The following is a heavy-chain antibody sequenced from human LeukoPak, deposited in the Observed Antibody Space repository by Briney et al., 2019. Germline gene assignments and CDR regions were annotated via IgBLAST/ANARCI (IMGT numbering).Heavy chain of an antibody. V-gene: IGHV1-69*06. CDR1: GGTFSSYA. CDR2: IIPIFGTA. Sequence: SVKVSCKASGGTFSSYAISRVRQAPGQGLEWMGGIIPIFGTANYAQKFQGRVTITADKSTSTAYMELSSLRSEDTAVYYCARARVKYNWNDGSFDYWGQGTLVTVSP. D-gene: IGHD1-20*01. J-gene: IGHJ4*02. CDR3: ARARVKYNWNDGSFDY.